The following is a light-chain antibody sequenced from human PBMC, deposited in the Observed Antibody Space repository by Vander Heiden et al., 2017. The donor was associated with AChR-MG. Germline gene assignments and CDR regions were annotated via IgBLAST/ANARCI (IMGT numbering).Light chain of an antibody. CDR2: DVS. Sequence: QSALSPLATVSGSPDQAITIACTGTSRDVGGENYVSWYQQHPGKARKLMIYDVSNRPSGVSNRFSGSKSGNTASLTISGLQAEDEADYYCSSYTSSSTLVFGTGTKVTVL. J-gene: IGLJ1*01. CDR3: SSYTSSSTLV. V-gene: IGLV2-14*01. CDR1: SRDVGGENY.